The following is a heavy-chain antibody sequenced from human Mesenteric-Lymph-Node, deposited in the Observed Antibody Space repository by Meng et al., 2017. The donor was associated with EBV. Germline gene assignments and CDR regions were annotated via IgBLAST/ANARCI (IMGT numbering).Heavy chain of an antibody. J-gene: IGHJ4*02. CDR3: ANWIRSSSWDYFDY. CDR2: ISGNGGST. CDR1: GITFSDYY. V-gene: IGHV3-23*04. D-gene: IGHD6-13*01. Sequence: VESWGGLVKPGGSLRLSCAASGITFSDYYMSWIRQAPGKGLEWVTGISGNGGSTYYADSVKGRFTTSRDNSRNTLHLQMNSLRAEDTAVYYCANWIRSSSWDYFDYWGQGTLVTVSS.